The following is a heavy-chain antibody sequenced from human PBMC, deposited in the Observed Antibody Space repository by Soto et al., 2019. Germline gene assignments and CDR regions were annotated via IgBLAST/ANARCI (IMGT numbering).Heavy chain of an antibody. V-gene: IGHV3-30*18. Sequence: GGSLRLSCAASGFTFSSYGMHWVRQAPGKGLEWVAVISYDGSNKYYADSVKGRFTISRDNSKNTLYLQMNSLRAEDTAVYYCAKGGGYFDYWGQGTLVTVSS. J-gene: IGHJ4*02. CDR1: GFTFSSYG. D-gene: IGHD3-16*01. CDR2: ISYDGSNK. CDR3: AKGGGYFDY.